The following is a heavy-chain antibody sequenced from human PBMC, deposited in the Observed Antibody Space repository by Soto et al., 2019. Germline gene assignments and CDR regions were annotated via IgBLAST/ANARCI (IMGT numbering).Heavy chain of an antibody. J-gene: IGHJ6*02. V-gene: IGHV4-34*01. Sequence: LTCTVSGDSVTNYFWSWMRQPPGKGLEWIGEINHSGSTNYNPSLKSRVTISVDTSKNQFSLKLSSVTAADTAVYYCARSVSLPAAIRYYYYGMDVWGQGTTVTVSS. CDR1: GDSVTNYF. D-gene: IGHD2-2*02. CDR2: INHSGST. CDR3: ARSVSLPAAIRYYYYGMDV.